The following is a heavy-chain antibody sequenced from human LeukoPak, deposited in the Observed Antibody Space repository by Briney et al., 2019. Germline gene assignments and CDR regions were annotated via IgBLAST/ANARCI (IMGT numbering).Heavy chain of an antibody. CDR2: MNPNSGNT. V-gene: IGHV1-8*02. Sequence: ASVKVSCKASGYTFTSYGINWVRQATGQGLEWMGWMNPNSGNTGYAQKFQGRVTMTRNTSISTAYMELSSLRSEDTAVYYCARAPPLLRYFDWIPQSSAYYYGMDVWGQGTTVTVSS. J-gene: IGHJ6*02. CDR1: GYTFTSYG. CDR3: ARAPPLLRYFDWIPQSSAYYYGMDV. D-gene: IGHD3-9*01.